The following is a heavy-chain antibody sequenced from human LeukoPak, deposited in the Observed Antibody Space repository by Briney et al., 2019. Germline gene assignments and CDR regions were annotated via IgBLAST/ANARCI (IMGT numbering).Heavy chain of an antibody. CDR2: IIPIFGTA. Sequence: SVKVSCKASGGTFSSYAISWVRQAPGQGLEWMGGIIPIFGTANYAQKFQGRVTITTDESTSTAYMELSSLRSEDTAVYYCAREGKRGGDLVYWGQGTLVTVSS. D-gene: IGHD2-21*01. CDR3: AREGKRGGDLVY. J-gene: IGHJ4*02. CDR1: GGTFSSYA. V-gene: IGHV1-69*05.